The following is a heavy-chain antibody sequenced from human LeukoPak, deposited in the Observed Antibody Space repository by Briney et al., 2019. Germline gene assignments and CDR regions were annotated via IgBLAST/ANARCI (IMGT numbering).Heavy chain of an antibody. CDR2: IRGSGGST. V-gene: IGHV3-23*01. Sequence: PGGSLRLSCAASGFTFSTYAMNWVRQAPGKGLEWASAIRGSGGSTYYVDSVKGRFTISRDDFKNTLYLQMNSLRAEDTAVYYCLKSGLPGYSFFDSWGQGTLVTVSS. J-gene: IGHJ4*02. CDR1: GFTFSTYA. D-gene: IGHD2-21*01. CDR3: LKSGLPGYSFFDS.